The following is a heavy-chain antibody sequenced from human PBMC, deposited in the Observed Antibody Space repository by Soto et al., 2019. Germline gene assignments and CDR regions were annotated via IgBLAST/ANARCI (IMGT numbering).Heavy chain of an antibody. CDR3: ARRASGPTVTRYDYYYYMDV. J-gene: IGHJ6*03. V-gene: IGHV4-59*08. D-gene: IGHD4-17*01. CDR2: IYYSGST. Sequence: SETLSLTCTVSGGSISSYYWSWIRQPPGKGLEWIGYIYYSGSTNYNPSLKSRVTISVDTSKNQFSLKLSSVTAADTAVYYCARRASGPTVTRYDYYYYMDVWGKGTTVTVSS. CDR1: GGSISSYY.